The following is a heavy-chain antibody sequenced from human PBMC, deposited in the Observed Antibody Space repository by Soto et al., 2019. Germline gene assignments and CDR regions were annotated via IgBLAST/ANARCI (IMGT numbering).Heavy chain of an antibody. V-gene: IGHV1-46*01. J-gene: IGHJ5*02. Sequence: EASVKVSCKASGYTFSSYYMHWVRQAPGQGLEWMGIINPSGGVTKYAQKFQGRVTMTTDTSTTTAYLELRSLRSDDTAVYYCARHHGPTTSENWFDPWGQGTLVTVSS. CDR2: INPSGGVT. D-gene: IGHD5-12*01. CDR1: GYTFSSYY. CDR3: ARHHGPTTSENWFDP.